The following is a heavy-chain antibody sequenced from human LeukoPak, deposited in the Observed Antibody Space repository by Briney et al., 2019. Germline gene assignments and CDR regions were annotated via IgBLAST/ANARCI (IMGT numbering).Heavy chain of an antibody. D-gene: IGHD6-13*01. J-gene: IGHJ4*02. V-gene: IGHV4-31*03. CDR3: ARGVAAAGTVPY. CDR1: GGSISSGGYY. Sequence: SETLSLTCTVSGGSISSGGYYWSWIRQHPGKGLEWIGYIYYSGSTYCNPSLKSRVTISLITSKNQFSLRLSSVTAADTAVYYCARGVAAAGTVPYWGQGTLVTVSS. CDR2: IYYSGST.